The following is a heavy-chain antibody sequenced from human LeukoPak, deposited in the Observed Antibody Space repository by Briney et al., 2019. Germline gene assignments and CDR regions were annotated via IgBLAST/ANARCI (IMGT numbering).Heavy chain of an antibody. J-gene: IGHJ4*02. D-gene: IGHD5-18*01. V-gene: IGHV4-34*01. Sequence: KPSETLSLTCAVYGGSFSCYYWSWIRHPPGKGLEWIGEINHSGSTNYNPSLKSRVTISVDTSKIQFSLKMSSVTAADTAVYYCARAGQLWRRYYFDYWGQGALVTVSS. CDR3: ARAGQLWRRYYFDY. CDR2: INHSGST. CDR1: GGSFSCYY.